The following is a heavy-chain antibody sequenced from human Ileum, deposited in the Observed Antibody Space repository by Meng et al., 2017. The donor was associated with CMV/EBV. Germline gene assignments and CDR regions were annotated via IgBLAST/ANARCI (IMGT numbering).Heavy chain of an antibody. CDR2: TYYRSKWYK. V-gene: IGHV6-1*01. CDR1: NVSSNGAA. CDR3: ARVSRWNYAADWFDP. Sequence: NVSSNGAAWDWLRQSPSRGLEWLGRTYYRSKWYKDYALSVKSRITIDPDTSKNQFSLQLNSVTPEDTAVYYCARVSRWNYAADWFDPWGQGTLVTVSS. D-gene: IGHD1-7*01. J-gene: IGHJ5*02.